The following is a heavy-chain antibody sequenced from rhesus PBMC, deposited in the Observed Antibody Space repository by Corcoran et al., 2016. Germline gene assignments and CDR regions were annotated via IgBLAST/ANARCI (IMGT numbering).Heavy chain of an antibody. CDR2: ITGSGGNT. D-gene: IGHD3-3*01. CDR3: ARGIFGPFDS. CDR1: GGSIRSNY. J-gene: IGHJ6*01. V-gene: IGHV4-173*01. Sequence: QLQLQESGPGLVKPSETLSLTCAVSGGSIRSNYWSWIRQPPGKGLEWIGSITGSGGNTDYNPSSKSRVTISTDTSKNQFSLKLSSVTAADTAVYYCARGIFGPFDSWGQGVVVTVSS.